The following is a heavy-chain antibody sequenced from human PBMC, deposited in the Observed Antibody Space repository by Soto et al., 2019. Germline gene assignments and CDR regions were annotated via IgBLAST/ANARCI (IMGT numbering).Heavy chain of an antibody. CDR2: IYPGDSDT. D-gene: IGHD6-6*01. CDR3: ARQVEAARQKGDFDY. V-gene: IGHV5-51*01. J-gene: IGHJ4*02. CDR1: GYSFTSYW. Sequence: GESLKISCKGSGYSFTSYWIGWVRQMPGKGLEWMGIIYPGDSDTRYSPSFQGQVTISADKSISTAYLQWSSLKASDTAMYYCARQVEAARQKGDFDYWGQGTLVTVSS.